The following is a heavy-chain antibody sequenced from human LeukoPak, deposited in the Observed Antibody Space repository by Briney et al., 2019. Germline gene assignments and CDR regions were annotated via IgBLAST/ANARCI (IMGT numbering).Heavy chain of an antibody. CDR2: ISAYNGNT. V-gene: IGHV1-18*01. D-gene: IGHD3-22*01. CDR1: GYTFTSYG. CDR3: ARDRRYYDSSGFGENDY. J-gene: IGHJ4*02. Sequence: ASVKVSCKASGYTFTSYGISWVRQAPGQGLEWMGWISAYNGNTNYAQKLQGRVTMTTDTSTSTAYMELRSLRSDDTAVYYCARDRRYYDSSGFGENDYWGQGTLVTVSS.